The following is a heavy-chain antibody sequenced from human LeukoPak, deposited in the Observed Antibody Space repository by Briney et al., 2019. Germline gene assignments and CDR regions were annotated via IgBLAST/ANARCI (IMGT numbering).Heavy chain of an antibody. D-gene: IGHD2-21*02. J-gene: IGHJ4*02. V-gene: IGHV3-21*01. CDR3: ASIMAYCGGDCLDYFDY. CDR2: ISSSGSYI. CDR1: RFTFSSYS. Sequence: PGGSLRLSCAASRFTFSSYSMNWVRQAPGKGLECVSSISSSGSYIYYADSVKGRFTISRDNAKNSLYLQMNSLRAEDTAVYYCASIMAYCGGDCLDYFDYWGQGTLVTVSS.